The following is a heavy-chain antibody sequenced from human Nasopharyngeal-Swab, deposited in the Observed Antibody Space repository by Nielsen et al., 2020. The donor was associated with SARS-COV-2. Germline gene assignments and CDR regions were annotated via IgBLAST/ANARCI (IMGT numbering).Heavy chain of an antibody. CDR1: GYTFTSYG. J-gene: IGHJ6*02. V-gene: IGHV1-18*01. CDR2: ISAHNGNT. Sequence: ASVQVSCKASGYTFTSYGSSWVRQAPGQGLEWMGWISAHNGNTNYAEMFQGRVTMTTDTSTSTAYMELRSLKSDDTAVYYCARDPGYSWDYYYYGTDVWGQGTTVTVSS. CDR3: ARDPGYSWDYYYYGTDV. D-gene: IGHD5-12*01.